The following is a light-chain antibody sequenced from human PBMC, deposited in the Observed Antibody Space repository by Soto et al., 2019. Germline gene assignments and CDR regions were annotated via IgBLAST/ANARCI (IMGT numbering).Light chain of an antibody. CDR1: SSNIGAGYD. CDR3: CSYAGSITFT. J-gene: IGLJ2*01. Sequence: QSVLTQPPSVSGAPGQRVSISCAGGSSNIGAGYDVHWYQQLPRTAPKLLIYGDTNRPSGVPDRFSGSKSGTSASLTISGLQAEDEANYHCCSYAGSITFTFGGGTKLTVL. CDR2: GDT. V-gene: IGLV1-40*01.